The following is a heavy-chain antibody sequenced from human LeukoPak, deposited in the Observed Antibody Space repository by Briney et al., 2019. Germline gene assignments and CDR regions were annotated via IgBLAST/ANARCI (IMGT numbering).Heavy chain of an antibody. V-gene: IGHV6-1*01. D-gene: IGHD6-19*01. CDR2: TYYRSKWYN. Sequence: SQTLSLTCAISGDSVSSNSAAWSWIRQSPSRGLEWLGRTYYRSKWYNDYAVSVKSRITINPDTSKSQFSLQLDSVTPEDTAVYYCARDPRYSSGWSFDYWGQGTLVTVSS. J-gene: IGHJ4*02. CDR3: ARDPRYSSGWSFDY. CDR1: GDSVSSNSAA.